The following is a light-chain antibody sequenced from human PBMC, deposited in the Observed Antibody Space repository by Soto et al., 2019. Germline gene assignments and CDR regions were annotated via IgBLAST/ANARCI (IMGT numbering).Light chain of an antibody. CDR2: GAS. J-gene: IGKJ5*01. Sequence: EIVLTQSPGTLSLSPVERATLSCIASQSVSSSYLAWYQQKPGQAPRLLIYGASSRATGIPDRFSGSGSGTDFTLTISRLEPEDFAVYYCQQYGSSPSFGQGTRLEIK. CDR1: QSVSSSY. CDR3: QQYGSSPS. V-gene: IGKV3-20*01.